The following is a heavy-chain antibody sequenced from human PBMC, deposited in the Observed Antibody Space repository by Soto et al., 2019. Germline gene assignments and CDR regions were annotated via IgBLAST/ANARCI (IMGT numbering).Heavy chain of an antibody. CDR1: GFSLSTYS. Sequence: EVQLVESGGGLVQPGGALRLSCVASGFSLSTYSMNWVRQAPGKGLEWVSYIMSSGSTIYYADSVKGRFTISRDTAKNSLYLQMNSLRAEDTAVYYCARDPHALDYWGQGTLVTVSS. CDR3: ARDPHALDY. CDR2: IMSSGSTI. V-gene: IGHV3-48*01. J-gene: IGHJ4*02. D-gene: IGHD2-8*01.